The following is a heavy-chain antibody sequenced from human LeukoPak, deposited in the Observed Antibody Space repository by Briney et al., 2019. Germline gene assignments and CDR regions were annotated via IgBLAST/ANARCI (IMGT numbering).Heavy chain of an antibody. CDR3: AKDKSVSADYYFDY. J-gene: IGHJ4*02. CDR1: GFTFSGYA. CDR2: ISTDGNDK. V-gene: IGHV3-30*04. Sequence: GGSLRLSCAASGFTFSGYAMHWVRQAPGKGLEWLTVISTDGNDKHYADSVKGRFTVSRGNSKNTLFLQMNNLRTEDTAVYYCAKDKSVSADYYFDYWGQGTLVTVSS. D-gene: IGHD5/OR15-5a*01.